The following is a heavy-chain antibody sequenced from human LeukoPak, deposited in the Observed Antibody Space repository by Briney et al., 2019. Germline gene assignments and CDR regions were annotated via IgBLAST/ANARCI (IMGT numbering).Heavy chain of an antibody. D-gene: IGHD3-22*01. J-gene: IGHJ4*02. V-gene: IGHV4-34*01. CDR3: ARGGEDTRIEAYSLDY. Sequence: PSETLSLTCAVYGGSFSGYYWSWIRQPPGKGLEWIGEINHSRSTNYNPSLKSRVTISVDTSKNQFSLKLSSVTAADTAVYYCARGGEDTRIEAYSLDYWGQGTLVTVSS. CDR1: GGSFSGYY. CDR2: INHSRST.